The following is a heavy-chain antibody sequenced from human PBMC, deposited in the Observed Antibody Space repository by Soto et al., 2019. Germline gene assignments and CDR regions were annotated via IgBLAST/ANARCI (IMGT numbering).Heavy chain of an antibody. CDR2: INHSGST. CDR1: GGSFSGYY. Sequence: SETLSLTCAVYGGSFSGYYWSWIRQPPGKGLEWIGEINHSGSTNYNPSLKSRVTISVDTSKNQFSLKLSSVTAADTAVYYCARVGSPQLHWFDPWGQGTLVTVSS. V-gene: IGHV4-34*01. D-gene: IGHD3-10*01. CDR3: ARVGSPQLHWFDP. J-gene: IGHJ5*02.